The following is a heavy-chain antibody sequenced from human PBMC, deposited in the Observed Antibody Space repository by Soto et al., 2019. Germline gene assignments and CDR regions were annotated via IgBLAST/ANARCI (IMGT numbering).Heavy chain of an antibody. V-gene: IGHV3-23*01. CDR1: GFTFSSYA. Sequence: EVQLLESGGGLVQPGGSLRLSCAASGFTFSSYAMSWVRQAPGKGLEWVSAISGSGGSTYYADSVKGRFTISRDNSKKTLYLKMNSLRAEDTAVYYCAKPTVPLILTASFDYWGQGTLVTVSS. J-gene: IGHJ4*02. CDR2: ISGSGGST. CDR3: AKPTVPLILTASFDY. D-gene: IGHD2-21*02.